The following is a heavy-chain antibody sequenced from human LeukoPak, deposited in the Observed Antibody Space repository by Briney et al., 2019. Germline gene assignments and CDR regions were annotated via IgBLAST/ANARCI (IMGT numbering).Heavy chain of an antibody. CDR2: IIPIFGTA. J-gene: IGHJ4*01. D-gene: IGHD3-22*01. CDR1: GGTFSSYA. Sequence: ASVKVSCKASGGTFSSYAISWVRQAPGQGLEWMGRIIPIFGTANYAQKFQGRVTITTDESTSTAYMELSSLRSEDTAVDYCARESTGVYYDSSGYXYWGXXTLVT. CDR3: ARESTGVYYDSSGYXY. V-gene: IGHV1-69*05.